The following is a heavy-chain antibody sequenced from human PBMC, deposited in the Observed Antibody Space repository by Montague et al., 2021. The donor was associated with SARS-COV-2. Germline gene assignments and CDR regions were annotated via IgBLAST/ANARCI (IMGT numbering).Heavy chain of an antibody. D-gene: IGHD3-10*02. Sequence: SETLSLTCTLSGGSFSGYYWSWIRQSPGKGLEWIGYIYYSGSTNYNPSLKSRIAISLDTSKNRFSLRLTSVTAADTAVYYCARCSGSSFYYFGMDVWAQGTTVSVSS. CDR1: GGSFSGYY. CDR2: IYYSGST. J-gene: IGHJ6*02. CDR3: ARCSGSSFYYFGMDV. V-gene: IGHV4-59*01.